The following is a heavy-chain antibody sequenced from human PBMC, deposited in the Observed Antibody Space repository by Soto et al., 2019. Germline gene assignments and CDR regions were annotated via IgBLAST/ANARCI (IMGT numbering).Heavy chain of an antibody. V-gene: IGHV3-23*01. CDR2: ITGNGDYA. D-gene: IGHD4-17*01. Sequence: GGSLRLSCAASGFTFSIFAMTWVRLAPGKGLEWVASITGNGDYARYTDSVQGRFTISRDNSKNTLYLQMNSLRTEDTALYYCSRDPNGDYIGAFDNWGQGTMVTVSS. CDR1: GFTFSIFA. CDR3: SRDPNGDYIGAFDN. J-gene: IGHJ3*02.